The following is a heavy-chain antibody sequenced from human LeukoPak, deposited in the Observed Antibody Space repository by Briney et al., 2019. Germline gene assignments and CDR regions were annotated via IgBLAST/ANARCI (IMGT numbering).Heavy chain of an antibody. V-gene: IGHV3-43D*03. J-gene: IGHJ4*02. Sequence: QSGGSLRLSCAASGFTFDDYAMHWVRQAPGKGLEWVSLISWDGGSTYYADSVKGRFTISRDNSKSSLYLQMNSLRAEDTALYYCAKDSSGYYWDYWGQGTLVTVSS. CDR3: AKDSSGYYWDY. CDR1: GFTFDDYA. D-gene: IGHD3-22*01. CDR2: ISWDGGST.